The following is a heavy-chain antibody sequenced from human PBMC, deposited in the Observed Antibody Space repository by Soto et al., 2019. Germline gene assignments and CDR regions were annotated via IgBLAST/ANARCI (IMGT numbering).Heavy chain of an antibody. CDR2: IWYDGSNK. J-gene: IGHJ6*03. D-gene: IGHD5-18*01. Sequence: GGSLRLSCAASGFTFSSYGMHWVRQAPGKGLEWVAVIWYDGSNKYYADSVKGRFTISRDNSKNTLYLQMNSLRAEDTAVYYCARDRWMQGPGSYYYYMDVWGKGTTVTVS. CDR3: ARDRWMQGPGSYYYYMDV. V-gene: IGHV3-33*01. CDR1: GFTFSSYG.